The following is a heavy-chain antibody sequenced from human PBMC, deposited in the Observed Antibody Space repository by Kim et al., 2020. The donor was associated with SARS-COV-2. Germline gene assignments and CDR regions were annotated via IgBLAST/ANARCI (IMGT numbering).Heavy chain of an antibody. Sequence: GGSLRLSCATSGFSLTSYCMSWVRQAPGKGLEWVSLIYGASGSTVYADSVKGRFTMSRDISKGTVYLIMNSLRAEDTAVYYCAKRRVSGAASPFDSWGQGTLVTVSS. J-gene: IGHJ4*02. CDR3: AKRRVSGAASPFDS. CDR2: IYGASGST. V-gene: IGHV3-23*03. D-gene: IGHD6-13*01. CDR1: GFSLTSYC.